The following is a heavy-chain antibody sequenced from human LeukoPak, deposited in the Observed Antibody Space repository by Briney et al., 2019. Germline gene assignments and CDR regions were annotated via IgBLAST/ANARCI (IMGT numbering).Heavy chain of an antibody. CDR1: EFSVGSNY. D-gene: IGHD1-26*01. CDR3: ASEGGSDY. V-gene: IGHV3-21*01. J-gene: IGHJ4*02. Sequence: GGSLRLSCAASEFSVGSNYMTWVRQAPGKGLEWVSSISSSSSYIYYADSVKGRFTISRDNAKNSLYLQMNSLRAEDTAVYYCASEGGSDYWGQGTLVTVSS. CDR2: ISSSSSYI.